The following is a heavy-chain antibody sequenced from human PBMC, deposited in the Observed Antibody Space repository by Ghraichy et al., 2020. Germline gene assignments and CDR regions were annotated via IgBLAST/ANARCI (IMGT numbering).Heavy chain of an antibody. CDR1: GFTFPTHA. V-gene: IGHV3-23*01. J-gene: IGHJ4*02. CDR3: VQSQVRPTYLFDC. D-gene: IGHD4/OR15-4a*01. Sequence: GGSLRLSCAASGFTFPTHAMNWIRQAPGKGLEWVSAVSATGGSTYYTDSVKGRFTISRDNSKSTLYLQMNDLRAEDTAIYYCVQSQVRPTYLFDCWGQGTMVTVSS. CDR2: VSATGGST.